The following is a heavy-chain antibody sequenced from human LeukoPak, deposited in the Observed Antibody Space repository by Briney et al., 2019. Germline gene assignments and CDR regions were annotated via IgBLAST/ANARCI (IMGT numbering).Heavy chain of an antibody. CDR1: GGSISSSFYY. V-gene: IGHV4-61*05. Sequence: PSETLSLTCTVSGGSISSSFYYWSWIRQPPGKGLEWIGYIYYSGSTNYNPSLKSRVTISVDTSKNQLSLKLSSVTAADTAVYYCASNRGYSYGYDYWGQGTLVTVSS. J-gene: IGHJ4*02. CDR2: IYYSGST. CDR3: ASNRGYSYGYDY. D-gene: IGHD5-18*01.